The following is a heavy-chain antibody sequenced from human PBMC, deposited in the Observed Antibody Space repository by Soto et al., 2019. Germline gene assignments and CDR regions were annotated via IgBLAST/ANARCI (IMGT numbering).Heavy chain of an antibody. D-gene: IGHD5-18*01. Sequence: SETLSLTCTVSGGSISSSIYYWGWIRQPPGKGLEWIGYIYHSGGTDYNPSLKSRVTISVDTSKNQFSLKLSSVTAADTAVYYCGYSYGYRLRNRGDYWGQGTLVTVSS. CDR1: GGSISSSIYY. V-gene: IGHV4-39*07. CDR3: GYSYGYRLRNRGDY. CDR2: IYHSGGT. J-gene: IGHJ4*02.